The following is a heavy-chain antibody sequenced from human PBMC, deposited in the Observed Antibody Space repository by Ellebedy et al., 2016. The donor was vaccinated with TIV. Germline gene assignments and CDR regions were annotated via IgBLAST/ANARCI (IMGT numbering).Heavy chain of an antibody. V-gene: IGHV6-1*01. CDR1: GDRVSTNNVA. CDR3: ARDPKGDRRGMDV. Sequence: SQTLSLTCAISGDRVSTNNVACSWVRQSPSRGLEWLGRTYCRSQWYIDYAVSMKGRISFNPDTSKNQVSLQLTSVTPDDAGVYYCARDPKGDRRGMDVWGQGTTVTVSS. CDR2: TYCRSQWYI. J-gene: IGHJ6*02.